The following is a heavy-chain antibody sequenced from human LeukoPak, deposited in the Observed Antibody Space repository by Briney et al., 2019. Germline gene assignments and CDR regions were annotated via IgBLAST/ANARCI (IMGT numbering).Heavy chain of an antibody. V-gene: IGHV3-53*01. J-gene: IGHJ4*02. Sequence: GGSLRLSCAASGFTVSNNCMTWVRLAPGKWQECVSIIYSGGSTNYADSVKGRFTISRDNSTNTLYLQMNSLRAEDTAVYYCARVSGSVFWRYFDSWGQGTLVTVSS. CDR2: IYSGGST. CDR1: GFTVSNNC. D-gene: IGHD3-10*01. CDR3: ARVSGSVFWRYFDS.